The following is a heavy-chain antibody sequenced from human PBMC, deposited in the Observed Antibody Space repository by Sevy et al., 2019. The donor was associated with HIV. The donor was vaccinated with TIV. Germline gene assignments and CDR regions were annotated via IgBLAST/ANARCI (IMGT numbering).Heavy chain of an antibody. Sequence: GESLKISCAASGFTFSTYWMSWVRQAPGKGLEWVANIKKDGSEKHYVDSVKGRFTISRHNAKNSLYLQMNSLRVEDTALYYCARDCSSTSCLWGLDVWGQGTSVTVSS. CDR1: GFTFSTYW. J-gene: IGHJ6*02. V-gene: IGHV3-7*03. CDR3: ARDCSSTSCLWGLDV. CDR2: IKKDGSEK. D-gene: IGHD2-2*01.